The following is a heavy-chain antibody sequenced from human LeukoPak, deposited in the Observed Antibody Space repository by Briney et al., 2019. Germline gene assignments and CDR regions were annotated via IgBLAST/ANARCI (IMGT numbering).Heavy chain of an antibody. CDR3: ARDFDGYLDY. J-gene: IGHJ4*02. CDR1: GVSISSGGYS. Sequence: KASQTLSLTCAVSGVSISSGGYSWSWIRQPPGKGLEWIGYIYHSGSTYYNPSLKSRVTISVDRSKNQFSLKLSSVTAADTAVYYCARDFDGYLDYWGQGTLVTVSS. D-gene: IGHD3-9*01. V-gene: IGHV4-30-2*01. CDR2: IYHSGST.